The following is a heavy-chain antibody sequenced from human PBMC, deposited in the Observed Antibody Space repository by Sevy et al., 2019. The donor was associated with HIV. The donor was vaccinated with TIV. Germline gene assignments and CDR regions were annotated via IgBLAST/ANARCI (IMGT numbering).Heavy chain of an antibody. CDR3: ARRNDFAI. J-gene: IGHJ3*02. Sequence: SETLSLTCTVSGGSINSDHWNWIRQSPGKGLEWIGYVYYTGGTNYNPSLKNRVTISVERTKNQFSLKLTSVTAADTAVYYCARRNDFAIWGQGTMVTVSS. V-gene: IGHV4-59*08. CDR2: VYYTGGT. CDR1: GGSINSDH.